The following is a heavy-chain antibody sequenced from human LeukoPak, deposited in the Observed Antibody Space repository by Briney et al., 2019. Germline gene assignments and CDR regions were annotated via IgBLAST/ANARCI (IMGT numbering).Heavy chain of an antibody. CDR1: GESFSDYY. J-gene: IGHJ5*02. CDR3: ASSREYPNWFDP. D-gene: IGHD2-2*02. Sequence: SETLSLTCAVYGESFSDYYWSWIRQPPGKGLEWIGEINHSGSTNYSPSLKSRVTISVNTSKNQFSLKLSSVTAADTAVYYCASSREYPNWFDPWGQGTLVTVSS. V-gene: IGHV4-34*01. CDR2: INHSGST.